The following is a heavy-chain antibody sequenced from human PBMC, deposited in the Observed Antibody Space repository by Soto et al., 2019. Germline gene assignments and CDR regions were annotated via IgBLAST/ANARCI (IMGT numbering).Heavy chain of an antibody. CDR3: ARAGVLTTPYYTDV. D-gene: IGHD7-27*01. V-gene: IGHV3-72*01. CDR2: IRNKANRYTT. Sequence: PGGSLRLSCAASGFTFSDHYMDWVRQAPGKGLEWVGRIRNKANRYTTEYAASVKVRFAISRDDSENALYLQMNSLEIEDTAVYYCARAGVLTTPYYTDVWGTGTTVTVSS. CDR1: GFTFSDHY. J-gene: IGHJ6*03.